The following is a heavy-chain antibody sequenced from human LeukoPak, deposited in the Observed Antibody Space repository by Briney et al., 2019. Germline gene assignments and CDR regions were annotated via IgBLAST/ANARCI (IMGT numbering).Heavy chain of an antibody. V-gene: IGHV3-7*03. CDR1: GFTFRSHW. J-gene: IGHJ4*02. D-gene: IGHD1-26*01. CDR2: IKEDGSVK. CDR3: ARDSTWVLDY. Sequence: GGSLRLSCTASGFTFRSHWVTWVRQSPGKGLEWVANIKEDGSVKYYVDSVKGRFTISRDNTKNELYLQISSLRADDTAVYFCARDSTWVLDYWGQGTLISVSS.